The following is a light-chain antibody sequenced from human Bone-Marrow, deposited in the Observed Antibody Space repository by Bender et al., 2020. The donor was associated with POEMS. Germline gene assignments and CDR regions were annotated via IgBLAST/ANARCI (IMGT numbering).Light chain of an antibody. J-gene: IGLJ3*02. CDR2: SSH. CDR3: AVWDDSIHSWV. Sequence: QSVLTQPPSASGTPGQRVTISCSGGSSNIGAHAVNWYQHLPGTAPKLLIYSSHRRPSEVPDRFSGSRSGTSASLAISGLQCEDEADYYCAVWDDSIHSWVFGGGTKLTVL. V-gene: IGLV1-44*01. CDR1: SSNIGAHA.